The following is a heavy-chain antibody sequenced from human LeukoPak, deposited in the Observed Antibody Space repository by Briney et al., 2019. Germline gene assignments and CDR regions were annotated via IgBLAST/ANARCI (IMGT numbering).Heavy chain of an antibody. CDR3: AKVPNWGSAKQPFDY. Sequence: GGSLRLSCAASGFTFSSYGMHWVRHAPGKGLEWVAVISYDGSKKYYADSVKGRFTTSRHNSKNTLYLHINSPRAEDTAVYYRAKVPNWGSAKQPFDYWGQGTLVTVSS. D-gene: IGHD7-27*01. CDR2: ISYDGSKK. V-gene: IGHV3-30*18. J-gene: IGHJ4*02. CDR1: GFTFSSYG.